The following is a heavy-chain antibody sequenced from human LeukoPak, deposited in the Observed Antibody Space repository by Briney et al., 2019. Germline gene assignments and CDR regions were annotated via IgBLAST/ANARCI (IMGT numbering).Heavy chain of an antibody. J-gene: IGHJ3*01. CDR2: IHYSGIT. CDR1: GDSIRRYY. D-gene: IGHD3-16*01. Sequence: SETLSLTCTVSGDSIRRYYWSWIRQPPGKGLEWIGNIHYSGITKYSSSLKSRVTISVDTSNNQFSLRVTSLTAADTAVYYCARLGALHDAFDVWGQGTLVTVSS. V-gene: IGHV4-59*12. CDR3: ARLGALHDAFDV.